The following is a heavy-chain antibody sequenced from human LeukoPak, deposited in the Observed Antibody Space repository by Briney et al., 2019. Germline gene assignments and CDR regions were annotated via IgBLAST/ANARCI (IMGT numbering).Heavy chain of an antibody. V-gene: IGHV3-23*01. J-gene: IGHJ5*02. CDR1: GFTFTNYG. Sequence: GGSLRLSCAASGFTFTNYGMSWVRQAPGKGLEWVSGISGSGGSIYYADSVKGRFTISRDNSKNTLWLQMNSLRAEDTAIYFCTRGPYCSGGTCYSLGEFDPWGQGTLVTVSS. CDR2: ISGSGGSI. D-gene: IGHD2-15*01. CDR3: TRGPYCSGGTCYSLGEFDP.